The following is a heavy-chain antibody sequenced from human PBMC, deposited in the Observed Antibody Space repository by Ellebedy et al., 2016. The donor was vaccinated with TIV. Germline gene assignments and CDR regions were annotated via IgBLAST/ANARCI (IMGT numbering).Heavy chain of an antibody. V-gene: IGHV3-23*01. CDR3: ARDFSSSWYWGLHY. CDR1: GFTFSNYA. Sequence: PGGSLRLSCAASGFTFSNYAMSWVRQAPGKGLEWVSAISGDNSSTYYADSVKGRFTISRDNSKNTLYLQMNSLRAEDTAVYYCARDFSSSWYWGLHYWGQGTLVTVSS. J-gene: IGHJ4*02. CDR2: ISGDNSST. D-gene: IGHD6-13*01.